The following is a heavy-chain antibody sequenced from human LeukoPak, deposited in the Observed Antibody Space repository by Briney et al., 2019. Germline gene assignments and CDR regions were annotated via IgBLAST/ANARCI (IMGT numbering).Heavy chain of an antibody. Sequence: SETLSLTCTVSGGSISTYYGNWIRQAPGKGLEWIGYIYYSGSTNYNPSLKSRVAMSVDTSRNQFSLKLSSVTAADTAVYYCARAQVGYNNGPGSRGYYSYGMDVWGRGTTVTVSS. CDR1: GGSISTYY. D-gene: IGHD5-24*01. CDR2: IYYSGST. V-gene: IGHV4-59*01. J-gene: IGHJ6*02. CDR3: ARAQVGYNNGPGSRGYYSYGMDV.